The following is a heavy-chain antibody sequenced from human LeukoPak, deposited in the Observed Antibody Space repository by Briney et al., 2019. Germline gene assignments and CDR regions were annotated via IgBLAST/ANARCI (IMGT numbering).Heavy chain of an antibody. V-gene: IGHV1-69*05. J-gene: IGHJ3*02. D-gene: IGHD3-22*01. CDR2: IIPIFGTA. Sequence: GASVKVSCKASGGTFSSYAISWVRQAPGQGLEWMGRIIPIFGTANYAQKFQGRVTITTDESTSTAYMELSSLRSEDTAVYYCARDPREYYDSSGFVAFDIWGQGTMVTVSS. CDR3: ARDPREYYDSSGFVAFDI. CDR1: GGTFSSYA.